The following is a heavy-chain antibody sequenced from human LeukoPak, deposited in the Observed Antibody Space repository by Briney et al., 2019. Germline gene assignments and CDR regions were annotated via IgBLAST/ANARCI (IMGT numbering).Heavy chain of an antibody. V-gene: IGHV3-74*01. Sequence: GGSLRLSCAASGFTFSSYWMHWVRQAPGKGLVWVSRINSDGSSTSYADSVKGRFTISRDNSKSTLYLQMNSLRAEDTAVYYCARHYDSSGYYYIDYWGQGTLVTVSS. CDR2: INSDGSST. D-gene: IGHD3-22*01. CDR3: ARHYDSSGYYYIDY. J-gene: IGHJ4*02. CDR1: GFTFSSYW.